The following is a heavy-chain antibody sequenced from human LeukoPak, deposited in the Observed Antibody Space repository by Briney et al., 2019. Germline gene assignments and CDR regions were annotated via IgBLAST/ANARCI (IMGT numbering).Heavy chain of an antibody. Sequence: PGGSLRLSCAASGFTFSSYGMHWVRQPPGKGQEWVAVIWYDGSNKYYADSVKGRFTISRDNSKNTLYLQMNSLRAEDTAVYYCARVRSRYCSSTSCLYDAFDIWGQGTMVTVSS. V-gene: IGHV3-33*01. D-gene: IGHD2-2*01. J-gene: IGHJ3*02. CDR3: ARVRSRYCSSTSCLYDAFDI. CDR2: IWYDGSNK. CDR1: GFTFSSYG.